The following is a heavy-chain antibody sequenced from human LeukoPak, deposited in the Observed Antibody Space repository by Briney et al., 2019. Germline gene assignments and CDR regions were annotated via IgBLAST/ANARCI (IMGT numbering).Heavy chain of an antibody. CDR1: GGSVSSSIYY. CDR3: ASRNDILTGYVFDF. D-gene: IGHD3-9*01. J-gene: IGHJ4*02. V-gene: IGHV4-39*01. CDR2: LYYSAST. Sequence: SETLSLTCTVSGGSVSSSIYYWGWIRQPPGKGLEWIGSLYYSASTSYNPSLKSRVTISVDTSKNQFSLKLTSVTAADTAVYYCASRNDILTGYVFDFWGQGTVVTVSS.